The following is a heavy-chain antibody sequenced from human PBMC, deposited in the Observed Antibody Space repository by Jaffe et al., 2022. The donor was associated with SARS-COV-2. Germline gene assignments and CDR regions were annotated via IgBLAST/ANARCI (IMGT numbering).Heavy chain of an antibody. D-gene: IGHD2-8*01. CDR1: GFTFNLYA. J-gene: IGHJ4*02. Sequence: QVQLVESGGGVVQPGKSLRLSCATSGFTFNLYAMHWVRQSPGKGLEWVTVISFNGNDKFYADSVKGRFTISRDNSKNTLFLHMNRLRAEDTAIYYCVRVGVEEEFGYWGQGTLVTVSS. CDR2: ISFNGNDK. V-gene: IGHV3-30*04. CDR3: VRVGVEEEFGY.